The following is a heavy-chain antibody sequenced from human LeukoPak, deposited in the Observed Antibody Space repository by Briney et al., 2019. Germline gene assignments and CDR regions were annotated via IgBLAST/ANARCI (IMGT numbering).Heavy chain of an antibody. D-gene: IGHD4-17*01. CDR3: ARVPISTTARGYFDY. Sequence: SETLSLTCTVSGGSVISGGYYWSWIWQPPGKGLEWIGYIYYSGSTTYNPSLKSRVTISVDTSKNKFSLKLSSVTAADTAVYYCARVPISTTARGYFDYWGLGTLVTVSS. CDR2: IYYSGST. CDR1: GGSVISGGYY. V-gene: IGHV4-61*08. J-gene: IGHJ4*02.